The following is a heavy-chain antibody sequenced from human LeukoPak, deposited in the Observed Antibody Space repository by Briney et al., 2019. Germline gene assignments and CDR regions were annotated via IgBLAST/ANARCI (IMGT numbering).Heavy chain of an antibody. CDR2: IKQDGSEK. CDR1: GFTFSTYA. CDR3: ARGDSSGYYYTLDYYYGMDV. J-gene: IGHJ6*02. Sequence: GGSLRLSCAASGFTFSTYAMHWVRQAPGRGLEWVANIKQDGSEKYYVDSVKGRFTISRDNAKNSLYLQMNSLRAEDTAVYYCARGDSSGYYYTLDYYYGMDVWGQGITVTVSS. D-gene: IGHD3-22*01. V-gene: IGHV3-7*04.